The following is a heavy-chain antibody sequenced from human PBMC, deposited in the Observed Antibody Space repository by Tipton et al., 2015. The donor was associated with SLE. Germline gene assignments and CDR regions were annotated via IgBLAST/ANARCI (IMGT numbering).Heavy chain of an antibody. J-gene: IGHJ3*02. D-gene: IGHD2-15*01. CDR1: GGSFSGYY. CDR3: AREGGGSRGVAFDI. Sequence: GLVKPSETLSLTCAVYGGSFSGYYWSWIRQPPGKGLEWIGEINHSGSTNYNPSLKSRVTISVDRSKNQFSLKLSSVTAADTAVYYCAREGGGSRGVAFDIWGQGTMVTVSS. CDR2: INHSGST. V-gene: IGHV4-34*01.